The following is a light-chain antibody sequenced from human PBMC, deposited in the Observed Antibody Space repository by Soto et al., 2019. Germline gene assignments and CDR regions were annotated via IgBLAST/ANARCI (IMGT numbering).Light chain of an antibody. J-gene: IGKJ5*01. Sequence: DIQTTQSPSTLSASVGDRVTITCRASQSISSWLAWYQQKPGKAPKLLIYDASSLESGVPSRFSGSGSGTEFTLTISSLQPDDFATYYCQQYNSYSITFGQGTRLEIK. CDR1: QSISSW. CDR3: QQYNSYSIT. V-gene: IGKV1-5*01. CDR2: DAS.